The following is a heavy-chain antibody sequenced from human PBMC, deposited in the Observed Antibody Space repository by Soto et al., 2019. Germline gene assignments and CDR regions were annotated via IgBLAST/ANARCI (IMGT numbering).Heavy chain of an antibody. Sequence: GGSLRLSCAASGFTFSDYYMSWIRQAPGKGLEWVSYISSSGSTIYYADSVKGRFTISRDNAKNSLYLQMNSLRAEDTAVYYCASRYCSGGSCYSVPEYFQHWGQGTLVTVSS. CDR3: ASRYCSGGSCYSVPEYFQH. V-gene: IGHV3-11*01. D-gene: IGHD2-15*01. CDR1: GFTFSDYY. CDR2: ISSSGSTI. J-gene: IGHJ1*01.